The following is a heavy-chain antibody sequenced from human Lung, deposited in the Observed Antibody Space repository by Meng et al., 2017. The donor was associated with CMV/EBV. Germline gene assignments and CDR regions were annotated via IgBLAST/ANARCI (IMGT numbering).Heavy chain of an antibody. V-gene: IGHV4-4*02. D-gene: IGHD3-22*01. J-gene: IGHJ2*01. CDR2: IYHRGTT. CDR3: ARGYYYYDNSGYPTYFDV. CDR1: GGSISSTNW. Sequence: GSXRLXCAVSGGSISSTNWWSWVRQPPGKGLEWIGKIYHRGTTNYNPSLKSRVTMSVDKSNNQFSLKLTSVTAADTAVYYCARGYYYYDNSGYPTYFDVXGRGXLVTVSS.